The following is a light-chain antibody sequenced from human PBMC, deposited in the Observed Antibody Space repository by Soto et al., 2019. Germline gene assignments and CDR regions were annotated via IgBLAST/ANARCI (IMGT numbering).Light chain of an antibody. V-gene: IGKV3-20*01. CDR3: QQFGSYPLT. CDR1: QSVRNNY. CDR2: GAS. J-gene: IGKJ4*01. Sequence: EIVLTQSPGTLSLSPEERATLSCRASQSVRNNYLAWYQQKPGQTPRFLIFGASTRATGIPDRFSGGGSGTDFTLTISRLEPEDFAVYYCQQFGSYPLTFGGGTKVEIK.